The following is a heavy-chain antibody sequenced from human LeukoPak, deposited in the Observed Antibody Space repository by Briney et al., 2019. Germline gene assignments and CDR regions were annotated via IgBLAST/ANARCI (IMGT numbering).Heavy chain of an antibody. V-gene: IGHV3-33*01. CDR2: IWYGGSNK. CDR1: GFTFSSYG. Sequence: PGGSLRLSCAASGFTFSSYGMHWLRQAPGKGLEWVEVIWYGGSNKYYADSVKGRFTISRDNSKNTLYLQMNSLRAEDTAVYYCAREWGYCSGGSCYGGAYFDYWGQGTLVTVSS. J-gene: IGHJ4*02. CDR3: AREWGYCSGGSCYGGAYFDY. D-gene: IGHD2-15*01.